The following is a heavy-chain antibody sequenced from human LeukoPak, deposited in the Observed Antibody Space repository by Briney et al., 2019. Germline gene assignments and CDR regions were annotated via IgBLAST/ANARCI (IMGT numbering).Heavy chain of an antibody. CDR1: RFTFSSYA. V-gene: IGHV3-23*01. CDR3: YIPYYDTSAYKGY. J-gene: IGHJ4*02. Sequence: GGSLRLSCAASRFTFSSYARSWVRQAPGKGLEWVSAISGSGGSTYYADSAKGRFTISRDNSKNTLYLQMNSLRAEDTAVYYCYIPYYDTSAYKGYWGPGTLVTVSS. D-gene: IGHD3-22*01. CDR2: ISGSGGST.